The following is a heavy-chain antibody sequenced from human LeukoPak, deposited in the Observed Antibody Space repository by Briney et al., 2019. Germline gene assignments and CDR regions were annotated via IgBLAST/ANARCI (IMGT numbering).Heavy chain of an antibody. J-gene: IGHJ4*02. Sequence: ASVKVSCKASGYTFTGYYMHWVRQAPGQGLGWMGWINPNSGGTNYAQKFQGRVTMTRDTSISTAYMELSRLRSDDTAVYYCARDMVRGVLPAGYWGQGTLVTVSS. D-gene: IGHD3-10*01. CDR3: ARDMVRGVLPAGY. CDR1: GYTFTGYY. V-gene: IGHV1-2*02. CDR2: INPNSGGT.